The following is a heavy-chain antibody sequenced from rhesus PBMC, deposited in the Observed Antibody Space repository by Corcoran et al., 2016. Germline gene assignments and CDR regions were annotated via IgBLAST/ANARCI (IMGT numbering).Heavy chain of an antibody. CDR1: GGSIRSGNW. J-gene: IGHJ6*01. V-gene: IGHV4-93*01. D-gene: IGHD4-17*01. CDR3: ARGNYVNGLDS. CDR2: IYGSGGST. Sequence: QVQLQETGPTVVKPSETLSLTCAVSGGSIRSGNWWTWISQSPGKGLEWIGGIYGSGGSTEYNPSLKSRVTLSKDTSKDQFSLERRSVTAADSAIFYCARGNYVNGLDSWGQGVVVTVSS.